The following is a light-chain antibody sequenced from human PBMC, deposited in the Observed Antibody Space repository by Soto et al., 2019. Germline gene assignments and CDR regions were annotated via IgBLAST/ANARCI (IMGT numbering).Light chain of an antibody. J-gene: IGKJ3*01. V-gene: IGKV1-39*01. CDR3: QQSYSTPFT. CDR1: QSIRSF. CDR2: ATS. Sequence: DIQMKQSPSSLSASVGDRVAITCRASQSIRSFLNWYQQQPGKAPKVLIYATSSLQSGVPSRISGSGSGTDFTLTISSLQPEDFATYYCQQSYSTPFTLGPGTKVDI.